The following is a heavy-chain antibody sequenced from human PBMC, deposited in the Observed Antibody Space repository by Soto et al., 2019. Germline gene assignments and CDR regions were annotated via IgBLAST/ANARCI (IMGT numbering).Heavy chain of an antibody. CDR3: ARDLGYALPDY. V-gene: IGHV1-46*01. Sequence: GASVKVSCKASGYTFTSYYMHWVRQAPGQGLEWMGIINPSGGSTSYAQKFQGRVTITRDTSASTAYMELSSLRSEDTAVYYCARDLGYALPDYWGQGTLVTVSS. CDR1: GYTFTSYY. D-gene: IGHD2-15*01. CDR2: INPSGGST. J-gene: IGHJ4*02.